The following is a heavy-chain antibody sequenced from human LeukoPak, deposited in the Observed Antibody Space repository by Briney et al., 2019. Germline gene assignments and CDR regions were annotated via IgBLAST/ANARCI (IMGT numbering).Heavy chain of an antibody. CDR1: GRSISSYY. D-gene: IGHD3-22*01. CDR3: ARISGYYDSSGFDY. J-gene: IGHJ4*02. CDR2: IYTSGNT. Sequence: SETLSLTCTVSGRSISSYYWSWIRQPAGKGLKWIGRIYTSGNTNYNPSLKSRVTISVDKSKNQFSLKLSSVTAADTAVYYCARISGYYDSSGFDYWGQGTLVTVSS. V-gene: IGHV4-4*07.